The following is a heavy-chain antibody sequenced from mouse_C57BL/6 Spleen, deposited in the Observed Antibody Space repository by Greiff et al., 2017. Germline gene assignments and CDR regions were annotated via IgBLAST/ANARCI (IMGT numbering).Heavy chain of an antibody. CDR1: GFTFSDYY. Sequence: DVKLVESEGGLVQPGSSMKLSCTASGFTFSDYYMAWVRQVPEKGLEWVANINYDGSSTYYLDSLKSRFIISRDNAKNILYLQMSSLKSENTATYYCARFYYGNYFDYWGQGTTLTVSS. CDR3: ARFYYGNYFDY. D-gene: IGHD2-1*01. J-gene: IGHJ2*01. CDR2: INYDGSST. V-gene: IGHV5-16*01.